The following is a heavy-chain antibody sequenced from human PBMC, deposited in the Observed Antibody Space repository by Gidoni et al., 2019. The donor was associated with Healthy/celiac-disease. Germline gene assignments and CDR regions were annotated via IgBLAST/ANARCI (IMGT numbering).Heavy chain of an antibody. J-gene: IGHJ6*02. V-gene: IGHV3-15*07. Sequence: EVQLVESGGGLVKPGGSLRLSCAASGFTFSNACMNWVRQAPGKGLEWVGRIKSKTDGGTTDYAAPVKGRFTISRDDSKNTLYLQMNSLKTEDTAVYYCTTGVTGTTDYYYGMDVWGQGTTVTVSS. D-gene: IGHD1-7*01. CDR2: IKSKTDGGTT. CDR3: TTGVTGTTDYYYGMDV. CDR1: GFTFSNAC.